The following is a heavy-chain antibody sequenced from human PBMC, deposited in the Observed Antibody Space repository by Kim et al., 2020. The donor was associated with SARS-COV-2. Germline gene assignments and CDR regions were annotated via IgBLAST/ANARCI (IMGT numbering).Heavy chain of an antibody. J-gene: IGHJ4*02. CDR2: ISSSDGIA. D-gene: IGHD3-10*01. V-gene: IGHV3-23*01. Sequence: GGSLRLSCAASGFTFSNHAMSWVRQAPGKGLEWVSSISSSDGIAYYGDSVKGRFTISRDNSKNTLYLQMNSLRAEDTAVYYCAKRLWAGSGNFGPFDSWGQGTLVTVSS. CDR3: AKRLWAGSGNFGPFDS. CDR1: GFTFSNHA.